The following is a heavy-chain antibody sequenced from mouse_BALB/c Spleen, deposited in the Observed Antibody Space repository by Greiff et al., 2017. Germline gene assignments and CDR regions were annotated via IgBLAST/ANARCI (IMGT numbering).Heavy chain of an antibody. V-gene: IGHV1-14*01. CDR1: GYTFTSYV. J-gene: IGHJ1*01. D-gene: IGHD2-10*01. Sequence: VQLKESGPELVKPGASVKMSCKASGYTFTSYVMHWVKQKPGQGLEWIGYINPYNDGTKYNEKFKGKATLTSDKSSSTAYMELSSLTSEDSAVYYCARAYYGNYGRYFDVWGAGTTVTVSS. CDR3: ARAYYGNYGRYFDV. CDR2: INPYNDGT.